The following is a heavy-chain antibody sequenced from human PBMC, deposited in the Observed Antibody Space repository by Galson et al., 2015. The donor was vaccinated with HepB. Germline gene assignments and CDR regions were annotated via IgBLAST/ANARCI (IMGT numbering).Heavy chain of an antibody. D-gene: IGHD6-13*01. V-gene: IGHV3-49*03. CDR2: IRSKAYGGTI. J-gene: IGHJ4*02. Sequence: SLRLSCATSGFTFGNFAMIWFRQAPGKGLEWVGFIRSKAYGGTIEYAASVKGRFIISRDDSKGIAYLQMSSLKIDDTAVYYCARQHRAEYWGQGTLVTVSS. CDR1: GFTFGNFA. CDR3: ARQHRAEY.